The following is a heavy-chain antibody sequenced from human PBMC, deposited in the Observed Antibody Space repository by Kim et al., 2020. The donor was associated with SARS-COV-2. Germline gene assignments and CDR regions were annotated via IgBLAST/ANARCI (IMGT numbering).Heavy chain of an antibody. J-gene: IGHJ6*02. CDR1: GFTFSSYG. V-gene: IGHV3-33*06. Sequence: GGSLRLSCAASGFTFSSYGMHWVRQAPGKGLEWVAVIWYDGSNKYYADSVKGRFTISRDNSKNTLYLQMNSLRAEDTAVYYCAKGGTYYDFWSGSYTYYYGMDVWGQGTTVTVSS. D-gene: IGHD3-3*01. CDR3: AKGGTYYDFWSGSYTYYYGMDV. CDR2: IWYDGSNK.